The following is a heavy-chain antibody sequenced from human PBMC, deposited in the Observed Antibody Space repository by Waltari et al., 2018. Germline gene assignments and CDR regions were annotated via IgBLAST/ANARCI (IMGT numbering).Heavy chain of an antibody. CDR3: VTGLTTVTAKDYFDH. CDR2: IKQDGSEK. D-gene: IGHD4-17*01. V-gene: IGHV3-7*01. Sequence: EVQLVESGGGSVQPGGSLRLSCAASGMTCSNFCLNWVRQAPGKGLEWVANIKQDGSEKNYVDSVEGRFSISRDNAQNSLYLQMNSLRAEDTAIYYCVTGLTTVTAKDYFDHWGQGALVTVS. J-gene: IGHJ4*02. CDR1: GMTCSNFC.